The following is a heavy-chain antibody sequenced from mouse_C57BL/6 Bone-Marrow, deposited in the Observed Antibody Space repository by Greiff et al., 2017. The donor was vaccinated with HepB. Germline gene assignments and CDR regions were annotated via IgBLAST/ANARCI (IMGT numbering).Heavy chain of an antibody. CDR2: IDPETGGT. D-gene: IGHD2-5*01. J-gene: IGHJ3*01. CDR3: TDYSNYSWFAY. CDR1: RYTFTSYW. Sequence: VQLQQPGAELVKPGASVKLSCKASRYTFTSYWMHWVKQRPVHGLEWIGAIDPETGGTACNQKFKGKAILTADKSSSTAYMELRSLTSEDSAVYYCTDYSNYSWFAYWGQGTLVTVSA. V-gene: IGHV1-15*01.